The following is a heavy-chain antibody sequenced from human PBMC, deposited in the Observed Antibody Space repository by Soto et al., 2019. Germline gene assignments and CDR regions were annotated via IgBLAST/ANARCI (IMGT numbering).Heavy chain of an antibody. CDR3: ARHEWELAYFDY. CDR2: IYYSGST. V-gene: IGHV4-39*01. Sequence: SETLSLTCTVSGGSISSSSYYWGWIRQPPGKGLEWIGSIYYSGSTYYNPSLKSRVTISVDTSKNQFSLKLSSVTAADTAVYYCARHEWELAYFDYWGQGTLVTVPS. J-gene: IGHJ4*02. D-gene: IGHD1-26*01. CDR1: GGSISSSSYY.